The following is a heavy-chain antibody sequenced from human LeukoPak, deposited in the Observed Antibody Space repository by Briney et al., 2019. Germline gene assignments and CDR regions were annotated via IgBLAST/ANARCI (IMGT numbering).Heavy chain of an antibody. CDR1: GGSISPYY. D-gene: IGHD3-10*01. CDR3: VGDYYGSGSYYPNWFDP. CDR2: VSYRGHT. J-gene: IGHJ5*02. V-gene: IGHV4-59*12. Sequence: SETLSLTCSVSGGSISPYYWSWIRQPPGKGLEWIGYVSYRGHTNYNPSLKSRVTMSLDTSKNQFSLKLSSVTAADTAVYYCVGDYYGSGSYYPNWFDPWGQGTLVTVSS.